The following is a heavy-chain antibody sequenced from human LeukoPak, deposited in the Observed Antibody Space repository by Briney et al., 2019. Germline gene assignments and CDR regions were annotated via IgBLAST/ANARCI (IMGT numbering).Heavy chain of an antibody. Sequence: ASVKVSCKASGYTFTGYYMHWVRQAPGQGLEWMGWINPNSGGTNYAQKFQGRVTMTRDTSISTACMELSRLRSDDTAVYYCARGRNYRNLDAFDIWGQGTMVTVSS. CDR2: INPNSGGT. J-gene: IGHJ3*02. CDR1: GYTFTGYY. D-gene: IGHD4-11*01. V-gene: IGHV1-2*02. CDR3: ARGRNYRNLDAFDI.